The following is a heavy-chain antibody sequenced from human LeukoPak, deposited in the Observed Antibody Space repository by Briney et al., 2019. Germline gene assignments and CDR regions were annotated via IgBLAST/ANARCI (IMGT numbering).Heavy chain of an antibody. V-gene: IGHV4-34*01. CDR1: GGSFSGYY. D-gene: IGHD5-18*01. Sequence: SETLSLTCAVYGGSFSGYYWSWIRQPPGKGLEWIGEINHSGSTNYNPSLKSRITISVDTSKNQFSLRLSSVTAADTAVYYCARVGLGYRYDNWFDPWGQGTLVTVSS. J-gene: IGHJ5*02. CDR3: ARVGLGYRYDNWFDP. CDR2: INHSGST.